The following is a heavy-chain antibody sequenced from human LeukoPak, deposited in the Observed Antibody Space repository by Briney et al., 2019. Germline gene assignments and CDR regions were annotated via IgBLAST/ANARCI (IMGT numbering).Heavy chain of an antibody. Sequence: SETQSLTCTVSGGSISSYYWSWLRQPAGKGLEWIGRIYTSGSTNYNPSLKSRVTMSVDTSKNQFSLKLSSVTAADTAVYYCARVNSSGWYCDYWGQGTLVTVSS. D-gene: IGHD6-19*01. CDR3: ARVNSSGWYCDY. J-gene: IGHJ4*02. V-gene: IGHV4-4*07. CDR2: IYTSGST. CDR1: GGSISSYY.